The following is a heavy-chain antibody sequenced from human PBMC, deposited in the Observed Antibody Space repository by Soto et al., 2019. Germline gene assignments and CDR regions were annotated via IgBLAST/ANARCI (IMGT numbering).Heavy chain of an antibody. D-gene: IGHD3-16*02. V-gene: IGHV4-30-4*01. J-gene: IGHJ4*02. CDR1: GGSISSGDYY. CDR3: ARSRINYDYVWGIYRYPPNYFDY. CDR2: IYYSGST. Sequence: SETLSLTCTVSGGSISSGDYYWSWIRQPPGKGLEWMGYIYYSGSTYYNPSLKSRLTISVDTSNNQFSLKLSSVTAADTAVYYCARSRINYDYVWGIYRYPPNYFDYWGQGTLVTVSS.